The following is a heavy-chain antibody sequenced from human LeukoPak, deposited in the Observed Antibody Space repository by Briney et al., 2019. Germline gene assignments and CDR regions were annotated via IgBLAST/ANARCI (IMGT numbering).Heavy chain of an antibody. CDR3: ARRSSSGWYPYYYYGMEV. CDR2: IWYDGSNK. D-gene: IGHD6-19*01. CDR1: GFTFSSYG. J-gene: IGHJ6*02. V-gene: IGHV3-33*01. Sequence: GGSLRLSCAASGFTFSSYGMHWVRQAPGKGLEWVAVIWYDGSNKYYADSVKGRFTISRDNSKNTLYLQMNSLRAEDTAVYYCARRSSSGWYPYYYYGMEVWGQGTTVTVSS.